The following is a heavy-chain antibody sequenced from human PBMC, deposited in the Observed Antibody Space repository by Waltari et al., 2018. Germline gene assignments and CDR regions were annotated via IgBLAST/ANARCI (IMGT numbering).Heavy chain of an antibody. D-gene: IGHD3-10*01. J-gene: IGHJ3*02. Sequence: QVQLVQSGAEVKKPGASVKVSCKASGYTFTSYDINWVRQATGQGLEWMGWMNPNRGNTGYAPKFQGRVTMTRNTSISTAYMELSSLRSEDTAVYYCARASYYYGSGSQDAFDIWGQGTMVTVSS. CDR1: GYTFTSYD. V-gene: IGHV1-8*01. CDR2: MNPNRGNT. CDR3: ARASYYYGSGSQDAFDI.